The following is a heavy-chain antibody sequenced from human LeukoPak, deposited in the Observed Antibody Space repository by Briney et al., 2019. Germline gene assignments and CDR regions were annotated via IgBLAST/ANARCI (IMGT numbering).Heavy chain of an antibody. CDR2: IYPGGST. D-gene: IGHD1-26*01. CDR1: GGTFSGHS. Sequence: SETLTLTCTVSGGTFSGHSWSWIRQPPGKGLEWIGFIYPGGSTNYNPSLQSRVTMSLDTSKNQFSLTLTSVTAADTAFYYCEKEKWELGGGLSNYFDLWGKGTPVTVSS. J-gene: IGHJ6*03. V-gene: IGHV4-59*11. CDR3: EKEKWELGGGLSNYFDL.